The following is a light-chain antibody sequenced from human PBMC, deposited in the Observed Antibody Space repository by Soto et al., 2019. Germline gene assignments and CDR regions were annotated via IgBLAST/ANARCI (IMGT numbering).Light chain of an antibody. Sequence: EIGVTQSPGTLSLSPGERATLSCRASQRVSSRYLAWYQQKPGQAPRLIIYGASSKATGIPDRFSGSGYGTDFTLTISRLEPEDVAVYHCQQYGSSPPDTFGQGTKLAIK. CDR3: QQYGSSPPDT. V-gene: IGKV3-20*01. CDR2: GAS. CDR1: QRVSSRY. J-gene: IGKJ2*01.